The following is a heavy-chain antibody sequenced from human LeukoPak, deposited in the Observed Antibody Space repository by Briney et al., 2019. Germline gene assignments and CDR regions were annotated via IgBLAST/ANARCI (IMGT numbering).Heavy chain of an antibody. CDR1: GGSISSSSYY. D-gene: IGHD2-2*01. CDR2: ICYSGST. J-gene: IGHJ6*03. Sequence: SETLSLTCTVSGGSISSSSYYWGWIRQPPGKGLEWIGSICYSGSTYYNPSLKSRVTISVDTSKNQFSLKLSSVTAADTAVYYCARVSAVVDNYYYYYYMDVWGKGTTVTVSS. CDR3: ARVSAVVDNYYYYYYMDV. V-gene: IGHV4-39*07.